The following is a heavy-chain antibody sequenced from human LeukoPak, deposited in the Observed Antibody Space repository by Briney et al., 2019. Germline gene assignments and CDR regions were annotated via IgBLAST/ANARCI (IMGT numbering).Heavy chain of an antibody. Sequence: ASVKVSCKASGYTFTSYDINWVRQATGQGLEWMGWMNPNRGNTGYAQKFQGRVTMTRNTSISTAYMELSSLRSEDTAVYYCARAPGHCSSTSCYGALLDYYYGMDVWGQGTTVTVSS. J-gene: IGHJ6*02. CDR1: GYTFTSYD. V-gene: IGHV1-8*01. D-gene: IGHD2-2*01. CDR2: MNPNRGNT. CDR3: ARAPGHCSSTSCYGALLDYYYGMDV.